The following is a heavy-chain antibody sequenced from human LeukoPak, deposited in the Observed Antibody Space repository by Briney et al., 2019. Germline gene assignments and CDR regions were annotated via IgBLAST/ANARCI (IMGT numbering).Heavy chain of an antibody. D-gene: IGHD4-11*01. CDR2: IYYSGST. V-gene: IGHV4-61*01. J-gene: IGHJ6*02. CDR3: ASGGAATVTTYYYGMDV. Sequence: SETLSLTCTVSGGSVSSGSYYWSWIRQPPGKGLEWIGYIYYSGSTNYNPSLKSRVTISVDTSKNQFSLKLSSVTAADTAVYYCASGGAATVTTYYYGMDVWGQGTTVTVSS. CDR1: GGSVSSGSYY.